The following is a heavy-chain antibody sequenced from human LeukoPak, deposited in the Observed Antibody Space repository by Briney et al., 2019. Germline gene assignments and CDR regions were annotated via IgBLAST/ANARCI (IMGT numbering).Heavy chain of an antibody. Sequence: PSETLSLTCTVSGGSISSSSYYWGWIRQPPGKGLEWIGSIYYSGSTYYNPSLKSRVTISVDTSKNQFSLKLSSVTAADTAVYYCARTARGNYFDYWGQGTLVTVSS. CDR3: ARTARGNYFDY. D-gene: IGHD3-16*01. V-gene: IGHV4-39*01. CDR1: GGSISSSSYY. CDR2: IYYSGST. J-gene: IGHJ4*02.